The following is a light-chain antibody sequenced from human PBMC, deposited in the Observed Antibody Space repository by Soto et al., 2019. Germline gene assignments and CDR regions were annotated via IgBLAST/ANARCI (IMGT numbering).Light chain of an antibody. CDR1: QSVSSN. J-gene: IGKJ4*01. Sequence: EIVRTQSPATLSVSPGERATLSCRASQSVSSNLAWYQQKPGQAPRLLIYGASTRATGIPARFSGSGSGTEFTLTLSSLQSEDFAVYYCQQYNNWPPTFGGGTKVEIK. CDR2: GAS. CDR3: QQYNNWPPT. V-gene: IGKV3-15*01.